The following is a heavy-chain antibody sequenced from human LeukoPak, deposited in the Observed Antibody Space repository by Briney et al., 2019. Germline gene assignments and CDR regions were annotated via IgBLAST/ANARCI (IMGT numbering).Heavy chain of an antibody. D-gene: IGHD2-2*01. CDR3: ARDPAPSLGYCSSTSCYNWFDP. CDR1: GGTFSSYA. J-gene: IGHJ5*02. Sequence: SVKVSCKASGGTFSSYAISWVRQAPGQGLEWMGGIIPIFGIANYAQKFQGRVTITADESTSTAYMELSSLRSEDTAVYYCARDPAPSLGYCSSTSCYNWFDPWGQGTLVTVSS. V-gene: IGHV1-69*13. CDR2: IIPIFGIA.